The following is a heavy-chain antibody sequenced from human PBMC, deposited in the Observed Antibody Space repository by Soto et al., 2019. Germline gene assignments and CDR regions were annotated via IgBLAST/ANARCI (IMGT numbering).Heavy chain of an antibody. J-gene: IGHJ6*02. CDR3: AKMAVATTTYHYYYGMDV. CDR2: ISYDGSNK. Sequence: QVQLVESGGGVVQPGRSLRLSCAASGFTFSSYGMHWVRQAPGKGLEWVAVISYDGSNKYYADSVKGRFTISRDNSKNTLYLQMNSLIAEDTAVYYCAKMAVATTTYHYYYGMDVWGQGTTVTVSS. CDR1: GFTFSSYG. D-gene: IGHD5-12*01. V-gene: IGHV3-30*18.